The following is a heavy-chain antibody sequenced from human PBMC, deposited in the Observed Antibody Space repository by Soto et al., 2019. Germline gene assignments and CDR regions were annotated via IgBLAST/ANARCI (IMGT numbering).Heavy chain of an antibody. Sequence: QVQLVQSGAEVKKPGSSVKVSCKASGGTFSSYTISWVRQAPGQGLEWMGRIIPILGIANYAQKFQGRVTINADKSTSTAYMELSSLRSEDTAVYYCARERTAAADHYYYYGMDVWGQGTTVTVSS. D-gene: IGHD6-13*01. CDR3: ARERTAAADHYYYYGMDV. J-gene: IGHJ6*02. CDR2: IIPILGIA. V-gene: IGHV1-69*08. CDR1: GGTFSSYT.